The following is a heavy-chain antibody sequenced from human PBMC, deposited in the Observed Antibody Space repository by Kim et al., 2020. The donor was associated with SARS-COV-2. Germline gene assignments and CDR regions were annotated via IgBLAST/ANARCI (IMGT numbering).Heavy chain of an antibody. CDR2: IIPIFGTA. CDR1: GGTFSSYA. CDR3: ARDRGGEYYFDY. Sequence: SVKVSCKASGGTFSSYAIRWVRQAPGQGLEWMGGIIPIFGTANYAQKFQGRVTITADESTSTAYMELSSLRSEDTAVYYCARDRGGEYYFDYWGQGTLVTVSS. D-gene: IGHD3-16*01. J-gene: IGHJ4*02. V-gene: IGHV1-69*13.